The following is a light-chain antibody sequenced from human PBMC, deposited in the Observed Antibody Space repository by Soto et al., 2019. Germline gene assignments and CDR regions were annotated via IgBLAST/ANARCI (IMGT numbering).Light chain of an antibody. V-gene: IGKV3-15*01. CDR1: QSVSTN. Sequence: EIVMTQSPATLSVSPGEKATLSCRASQSVSTNLAWYQQKPDQAPRLLMYYSSTRATGTPARFSGSGSGTEFTLTISSLQSEDFAVYYCQHYNNWLKTFGPGTKVDIK. CDR2: YSS. CDR3: QHYNNWLKT. J-gene: IGKJ3*01.